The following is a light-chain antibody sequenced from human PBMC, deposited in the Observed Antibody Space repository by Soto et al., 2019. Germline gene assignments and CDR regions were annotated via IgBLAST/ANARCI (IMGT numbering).Light chain of an antibody. V-gene: IGLV2-11*01. CDR3: CSYAGRYSSV. CDR2: DVS. J-gene: IGLJ2*01. CDR1: SIDVGTYKY. Sequence: QSALTQPRSVSGSPGQSVTISCTGSSIDVGTYKYVSWDQQHPGKAPKLMIYDVSQRPSGVPDRFSGSKSGNTASLTISGLQAEDESDYYCCSYAGRYSSVFGGGTKLTVL.